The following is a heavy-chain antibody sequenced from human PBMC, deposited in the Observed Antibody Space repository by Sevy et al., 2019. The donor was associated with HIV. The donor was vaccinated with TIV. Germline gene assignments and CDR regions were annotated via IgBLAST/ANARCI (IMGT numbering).Heavy chain of an antibody. Sequence: SETLSLTCTVSGGSISSSSYYWGWIRQPPGKGLEWIGSIYYSGSTYYNPSLKSRVTISVDTSKNQFSLKLSPVTAADKAVYYCAGHVDDIAVAGTRRDDAFDIWGQGTMVTVSS. V-gene: IGHV4-39*01. J-gene: IGHJ3*02. CDR3: AGHVDDIAVAGTRRDDAFDI. CDR1: GGSISSSSYY. D-gene: IGHD6-19*01. CDR2: IYYSGST.